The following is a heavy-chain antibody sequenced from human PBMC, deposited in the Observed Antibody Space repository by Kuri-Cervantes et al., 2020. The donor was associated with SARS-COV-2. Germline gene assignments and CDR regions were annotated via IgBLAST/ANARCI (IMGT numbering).Heavy chain of an antibody. CDR3: ARHTGATAKDS. CDR2: INPSGGST. Sequence: ASVKVSCKASGYTFTSYYMHWVRQAPGQGLEWMGIINPSGGSTSYAQKFQGRVTTTTDTSTSTAYMELRSLRSDDTAVYYCARHTGATAKDSWGQGTLVTVSS. V-gene: IGHV1-46*01. CDR1: GYTFTSYY. D-gene: IGHD1-26*01. J-gene: IGHJ4*02.